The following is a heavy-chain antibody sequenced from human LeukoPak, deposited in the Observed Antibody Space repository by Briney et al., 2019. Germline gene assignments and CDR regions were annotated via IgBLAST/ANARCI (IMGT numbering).Heavy chain of an antibody. CDR2: IYSGGST. Sequence: GGSLRLSCAASGFIVSNNYMNWVRQAPGKGQEWVTLIYSGGSTYYADSVKGRFTISRDNTKNSLYLQTNSLRVEDTAVYYCARDPLHWNDGVDDSFDIWGQGTMVTVSS. D-gene: IGHD1-1*01. CDR3: ARDPLHWNDGVDDSFDI. J-gene: IGHJ3*02. CDR1: GFIVSNNY. V-gene: IGHV3-53*01.